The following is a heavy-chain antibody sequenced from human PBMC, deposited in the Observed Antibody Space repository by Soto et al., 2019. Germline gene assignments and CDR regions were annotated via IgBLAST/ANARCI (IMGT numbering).Heavy chain of an antibody. D-gene: IGHD3-22*01. CDR2: VTGSGSST. CDR3: AEGATFSYDSGGQIDY. J-gene: IGHJ4*02. Sequence: EVQLLESGGGLVQPGGSLRLSCAASGFTFSSYAMSWVRQAPGKGLEWVSAVTGSGSSTYNADSVKGRFTISRDNSKKPLCLQMDRLRAEGTGVYYCAEGATFSYDSGGQIDYWGQGTLVTVSS. V-gene: IGHV3-23*01. CDR1: GFTFSSYA.